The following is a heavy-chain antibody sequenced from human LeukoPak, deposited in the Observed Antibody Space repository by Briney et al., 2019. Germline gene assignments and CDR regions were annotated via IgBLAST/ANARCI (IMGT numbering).Heavy chain of an antibody. D-gene: IGHD3-16*01. V-gene: IGHV3-9*01. CDR3: TTRISMIRFGGVILSDY. Sequence: GGSLRLSCAASGFTFDDYAMPWVRQAPGKGLEWVSGISWNSGSIGYADSVKGRFTISRDNAKNSLYLQMNSLKTEDTAVYYCTTRISMIRFGGVILSDYWGQGTLATVSS. CDR2: ISWNSGSI. J-gene: IGHJ4*02. CDR1: GFTFDDYA.